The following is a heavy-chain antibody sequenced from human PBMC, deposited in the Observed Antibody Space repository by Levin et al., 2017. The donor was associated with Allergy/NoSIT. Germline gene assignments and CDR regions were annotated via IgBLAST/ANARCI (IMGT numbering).Heavy chain of an antibody. V-gene: IGHV3-30*18. CDR2: ISYDGSNK. CDR1: GFTFSSYG. CDR3: AKDPDCSGGSCLPDY. D-gene: IGHD2-15*01. J-gene: IGHJ4*02. Sequence: LSLTCAASGFTFSSYGMHWVRQAPGKGLEWVAVISYDGSNKYYADSVKGRFTISRDNSKNTLYLQMNSLRAEDTAVYYCAKDPDCSGGSCLPDYWGQGTLVTVSS.